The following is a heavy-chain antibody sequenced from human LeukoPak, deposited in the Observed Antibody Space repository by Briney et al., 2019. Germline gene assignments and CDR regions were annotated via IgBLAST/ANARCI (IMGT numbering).Heavy chain of an antibody. CDR2: ISSSGSTI. CDR1: GFTFSDYY. V-gene: IGHV3-11*01. Sequence: GGSLRLSCAATGFTFSDYYMSWIRQAPGKGLEWVSYISSSGSTISYADSVKGRFTISRDNAKNSLFLQMNTLRAEDTAVYYCARDLRFGGVLDYWGQGTLVTVSS. CDR3: ARDLRFGGVLDY. D-gene: IGHD4-23*01. J-gene: IGHJ4*02.